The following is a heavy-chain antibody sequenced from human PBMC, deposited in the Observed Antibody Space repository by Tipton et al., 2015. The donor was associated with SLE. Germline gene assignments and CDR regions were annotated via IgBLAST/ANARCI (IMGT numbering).Heavy chain of an antibody. D-gene: IGHD3-22*01. Sequence: VQLVQSGGGLVQPGRSLRLSCAASGFTFDDYAMHWVRQAPGKGLEWVSGILWNSNIIAYADSVKGRFTISRDNAKNSLYLQMNSLRAEDTALYYCAKDYDGSGGYYHGLDAWGQGTTVTVSS. CDR2: ILWNSNII. J-gene: IGHJ6*02. CDR1: GFTFDDYA. CDR3: AKDYDGSGGYYHGLDA. V-gene: IGHV3-9*01.